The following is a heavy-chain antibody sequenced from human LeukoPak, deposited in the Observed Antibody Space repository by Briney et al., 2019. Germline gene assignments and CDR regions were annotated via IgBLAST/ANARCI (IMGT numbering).Heavy chain of an antibody. CDR1: GFTFSSYT. Sequence: GGSLRLSCAASGFTFSSYTMSWVRQAPGKGLEWVSTITTSDGNTYYADSVKGRFTVSRDNSKNTLYLQMNSLRPEDTAVYYCAKDFQGRWTIDYWGQGTLVTVSP. D-gene: IGHD3/OR15-3a*01. V-gene: IGHV3-23*01. CDR2: ITTSDGNT. CDR3: AKDFQGRWTIDY. J-gene: IGHJ4*02.